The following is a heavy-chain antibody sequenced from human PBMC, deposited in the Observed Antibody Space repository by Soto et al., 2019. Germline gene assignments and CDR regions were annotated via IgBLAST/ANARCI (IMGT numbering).Heavy chain of an antibody. CDR2: ISYDGSNK. D-gene: IGHD6-6*01. V-gene: IGHV3-30-3*01. J-gene: IGHJ4*02. Sequence: PGGSLRLSCAASGFTFSSYAMHWVRQAPGKGLERVAVISYDGSNKYYADSVKGRFTISRDNSKNTLYLQMNSLRAEDTAVYYCARQKEYSSSFFARKVRYFDYWGQGTLVTVSS. CDR1: GFTFSSYA. CDR3: ARQKEYSSSFFARKVRYFDY.